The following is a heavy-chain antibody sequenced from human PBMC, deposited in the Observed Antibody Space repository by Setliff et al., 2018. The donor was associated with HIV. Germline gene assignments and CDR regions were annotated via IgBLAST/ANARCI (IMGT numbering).Heavy chain of an antibody. J-gene: IGHJ4*02. CDR2: IDQDGSEK. CDR1: RFDFNNYW. V-gene: IGHV3-7*03. Sequence: GGSLRLSCAASRFDFNNYWMCWVRQAPGKGLEWVANIDQDGSEKNYVDSVKGRFTISRDNSKNSLYLQMNSLTAEDTAVYYCARDPQRGDGYSFDYWGQGTLVTVSS. CDR3: ARDPQRGDGYSFDY. D-gene: IGHD2-21*01.